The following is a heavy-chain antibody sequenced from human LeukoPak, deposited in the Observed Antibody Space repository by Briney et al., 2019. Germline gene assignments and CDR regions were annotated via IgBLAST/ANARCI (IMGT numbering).Heavy chain of an antibody. CDR1: GYIFTNFG. CDR2: ISVNSGNT. Sequence: ASVKVSCKASGYIFTNFGITWVRQAPGQGLEWMGWISVNSGNTIHAQNLQGRVSMTTDTSTNTAYMELKSLTSDDTAVYYCARDSCATSSCYTATTSFDSWGQGTLVTVSS. V-gene: IGHV1-18*01. D-gene: IGHD2-2*02. J-gene: IGHJ4*02. CDR3: ARDSCATSSCYTATTSFDS.